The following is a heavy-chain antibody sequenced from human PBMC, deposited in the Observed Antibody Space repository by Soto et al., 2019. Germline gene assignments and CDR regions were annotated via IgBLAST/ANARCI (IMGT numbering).Heavy chain of an antibody. CDR2: IYYSGRT. CDR3: ARHTPAISISDH. CDR1: GGSISSSSYY. V-gene: IGHV4-39*01. Sequence: SETLSLTCTVSGGSISSSSYYWGWIRQPPGKGKERIGSIYYSGRTYYNPSLKNRVNISVDTSKNQFSLKLSSVTAAYTAVYYCARHTPAISISDHWGQGTLVTVSS. D-gene: IGHD2-15*01. J-gene: IGHJ4*02.